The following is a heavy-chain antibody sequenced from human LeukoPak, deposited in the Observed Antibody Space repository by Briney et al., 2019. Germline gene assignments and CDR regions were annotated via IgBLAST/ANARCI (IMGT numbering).Heavy chain of an antibody. D-gene: IGHD2-2*02. CDR3: ARHALGYCSSTSCYKIIQLWILNWFDP. Sequence: SETLSLTCTVSGGSISSGGYYWSWIRQHPGKGLEWIGYIYYSGSTYYNPSLKSRVTISVDTSKNQFSLKLSSVTAADTAVYYCARHALGYCSSTSCYKIIQLWILNWFDPWGQGTLVTVSS. CDR1: GGSISSGGYY. V-gene: IGHV4-31*03. J-gene: IGHJ5*02. CDR2: IYYSGST.